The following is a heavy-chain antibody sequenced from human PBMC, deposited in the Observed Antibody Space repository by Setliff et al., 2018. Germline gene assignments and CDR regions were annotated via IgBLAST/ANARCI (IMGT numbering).Heavy chain of an antibody. V-gene: IGHV1-46*01. CDR3: AREVSTGENSGCDI. D-gene: IGHD3-9*01. CDR2: INPSGGRL. Sequence: GASVKVSCKASGYTFTNYYIHWVRQTPGQGHEWMGIINPSGGRLSYAEKFQDRVTMTRDTSTNTVYMDLSSLRDDDTAVYYCAREVSTGENSGCDIWGQGTVVTVSS. CDR1: GYTFTNYY. J-gene: IGHJ3*02.